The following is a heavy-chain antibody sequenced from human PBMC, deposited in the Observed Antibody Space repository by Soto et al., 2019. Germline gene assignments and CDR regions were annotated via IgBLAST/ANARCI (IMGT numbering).Heavy chain of an antibody. V-gene: IGHV1-46*03. CDR1: GYTFTSYY. J-gene: IGHJ4*02. D-gene: IGHD3-10*01. CDR2: INPSGGST. Sequence: QVQLVQSGAEVKKPGASVKVSCKASGYTFTSYYMHWVRQAPGQGLEWMGIINPSGGSTSYAQKFQGRVTMTRDTSTSTVYMELSSLRSEDTAVYYCARDVVGEGSTPYYFAYWGQGTLVTVSS. CDR3: ARDVVGEGSTPYYFAY.